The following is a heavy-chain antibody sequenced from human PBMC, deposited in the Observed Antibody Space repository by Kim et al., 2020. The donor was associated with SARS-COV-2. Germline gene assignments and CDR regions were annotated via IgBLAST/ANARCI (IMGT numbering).Heavy chain of an antibody. Sequence: GGSLRLSCAASGFIFSTYDMHWVRQAPGKGLEWVSIISYDAGDAFYADSVKGRFAISRDNSKNTMFLQMNSLRGEDTAVYYCAKDIGVGLHAFEFWGPGTTVTVS. CDR1: GFIFSTYD. CDR3: AKDIGVGLHAFEF. V-gene: IGHV3-30*18. CDR2: ISYDAGDA. J-gene: IGHJ6*02. D-gene: IGHD6-19*01.